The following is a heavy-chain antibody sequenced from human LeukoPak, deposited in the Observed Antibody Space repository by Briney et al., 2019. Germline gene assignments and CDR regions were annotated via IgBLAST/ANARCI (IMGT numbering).Heavy chain of an antibody. CDR3: AKDYYDSSGYYYPPGAFDI. CDR2: ISGSGGST. Sequence: GGSLRLSCAASGFTFSSYAMSWVRQAPGKGLEWVSAISGSGGSTYYADSVKGRFTISRDNSENTLYLQMNSLRAEDTAVYYCAKDYYDSSGYYYPPGAFDIWGQGTMVTVSS. J-gene: IGHJ3*02. V-gene: IGHV3-23*01. D-gene: IGHD3-22*01. CDR1: GFTFSSYA.